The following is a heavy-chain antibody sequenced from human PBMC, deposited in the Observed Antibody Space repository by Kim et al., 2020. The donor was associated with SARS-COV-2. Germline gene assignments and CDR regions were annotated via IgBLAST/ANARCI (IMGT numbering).Heavy chain of an antibody. V-gene: IGHV4-59*01. D-gene: IGHD1-26*01. CDR1: GGSISSYY. J-gene: IGHJ3*02. CDR3: ARARARVGGATFRAFDI. Sequence: SETLSLTCTVSGGSISSYYWSWIRQPPGKGLEWIGYIYYSGSTNYNPSLKSRVTISVDTSKNQFSLKLSSVTAADTAVYYCARARARVGGATFRAFDIWGQGTMVTVSS. CDR2: IYYSGST.